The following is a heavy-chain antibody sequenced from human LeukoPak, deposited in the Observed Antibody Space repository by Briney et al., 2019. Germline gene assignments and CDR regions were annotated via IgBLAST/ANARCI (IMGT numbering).Heavy chain of an antibody. CDR2: IIPIFGTA. J-gene: IGHJ4*02. V-gene: IGHV1-69*01. CDR1: GGTFSSYA. CDR3: ARPLLRYFDWLPSH. Sequence: GSSVKVSCKASGGTFSSYAISWVRQAPGQGLEWMGGIIPIFGTANHAQKFQGRVTITADESTSTAYMELSSLRSEDTAVYYCARPLLRYFDWLPSHWGQGTLVTVSS. D-gene: IGHD3-9*01.